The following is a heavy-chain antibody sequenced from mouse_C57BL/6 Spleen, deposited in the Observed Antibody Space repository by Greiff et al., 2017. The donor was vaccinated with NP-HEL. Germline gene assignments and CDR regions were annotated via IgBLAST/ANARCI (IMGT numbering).Heavy chain of an antibody. J-gene: IGHJ4*01. Sequence: VQLQQPGAELVKPGASVKLSCKASGYTFTSYWMHWVKQRPGQGLEWIGMIHPNSGSTNYNEKFKSKATLTVDKSSSTAYMQLSSLTSEDSAVYYCARGQLRLREDYYAMDYWGQGTSVTVSS. D-gene: IGHD3-2*02. CDR2: IHPNSGST. CDR1: GYTFTSYW. CDR3: ARGQLRLREDYYAMDY. V-gene: IGHV1-64*01.